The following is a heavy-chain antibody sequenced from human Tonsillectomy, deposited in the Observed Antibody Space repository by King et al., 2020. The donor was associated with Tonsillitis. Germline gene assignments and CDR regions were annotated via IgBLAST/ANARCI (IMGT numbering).Heavy chain of an antibody. CDR2: ISYDGGDK. CDR1: GFTFSSYA. D-gene: IGHD6-19*01. V-gene: IGHV3-30*01. CDR3: ASIAVAGAFDY. Sequence: VQLVESGGGVVQPGRSLRLSCAASGFTFSSYAMHWVRQAPGKGLERVALISYDGGDKYYADSVKGRFTISRDNSKKTLYLQMNSLRAEDTAVYFCASIAVAGAFDYWGQGTLVTVSS. J-gene: IGHJ4*02.